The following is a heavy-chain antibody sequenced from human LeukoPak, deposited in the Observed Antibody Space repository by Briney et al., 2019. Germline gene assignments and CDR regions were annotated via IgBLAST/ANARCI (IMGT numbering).Heavy chain of an antibody. CDR2: IHRSGSP. Sequence: SETLSLTCTASLDSTTSNFWSWVRQPPGKGLEWIGEIHRSGSPNYNPSLQSRVTISIDRSRNQIVLELSSVTAADTAVYYCARETLGGFNPGAYWGQGTLVTVSS. CDR1: LDSTTSNF. D-gene: IGHD1-14*01. CDR3: ARETLGGFNPGAY. J-gene: IGHJ4*02. V-gene: IGHV4-4*02.